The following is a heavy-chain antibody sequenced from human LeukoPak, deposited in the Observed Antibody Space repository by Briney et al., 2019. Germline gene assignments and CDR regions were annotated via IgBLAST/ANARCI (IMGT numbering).Heavy chain of an antibody. CDR1: GYTFTSYY. V-gene: IGHV1-46*01. Sequence: GAPVKVSCKASGYTFTSYYVHWVRQAPGQGLEWMGIINPSGGSTSYAQKFQGRVTMTRDTSTSTVYMELSSLRSEDTAVYYCARDLYDSSGYYLPLRYWGQGTLVTVSS. J-gene: IGHJ4*02. CDR2: INPSGGST. CDR3: ARDLYDSSGYYLPLRY. D-gene: IGHD3-22*01.